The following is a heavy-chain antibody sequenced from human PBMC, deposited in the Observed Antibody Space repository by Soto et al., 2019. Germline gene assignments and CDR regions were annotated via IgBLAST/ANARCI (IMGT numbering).Heavy chain of an antibody. CDR1: GFTFSSYA. CDR3: AKENTPDYGDYVDY. CDR2: ISGSGTST. Sequence: GGSLRLSCADSGFTFSSYAMSWVRQAPGKGLKWISSISGSGTSTYYADSVKGRFTISRDNSKNTMYLQMNSLRAEDTALYFCAKENTPDYGDYVDYWGQGTLVTVSS. D-gene: IGHD4-17*01. V-gene: IGHV3-23*01. J-gene: IGHJ4*02.